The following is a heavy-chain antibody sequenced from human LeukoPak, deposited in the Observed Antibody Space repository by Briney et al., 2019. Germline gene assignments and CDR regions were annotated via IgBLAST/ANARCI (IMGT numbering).Heavy chain of an antibody. V-gene: IGHV4-31*03. D-gene: IGHD1-1*01. CDR2: IYYRGSA. CDR3: ARERLTLRAFDI. J-gene: IGHJ3*02. CDR1: GGSISSGGYY. Sequence: PSETLSLTCTVSGGSISSGGYYWSWIRQHPGKGLEWIGYIYYRGSAYDNPSLKSRVTISVDTSKNQFSLRLSSVTAAATAVYYCARERLTLRAFDIWGQGTMVTVSS.